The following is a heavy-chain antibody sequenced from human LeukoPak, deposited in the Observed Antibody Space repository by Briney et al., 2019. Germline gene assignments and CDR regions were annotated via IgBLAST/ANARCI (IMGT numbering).Heavy chain of an antibody. CDR3: ARADILTGYYPNYFDY. CDR2: IYYSGST. CDR1: GGSISSYY. J-gene: IGHJ4*02. V-gene: IGHV4-30-4*08. D-gene: IGHD3-9*01. Sequence: SETLSLTCTVSGGSISSYYWSWIRQPPGKGLEWIGYIYYSGSTYYNPSLKSRVTISVDTSKNQFSLKLSSVTAADTAVYYCARADILTGYYPNYFDYWGQGTLVTVSS.